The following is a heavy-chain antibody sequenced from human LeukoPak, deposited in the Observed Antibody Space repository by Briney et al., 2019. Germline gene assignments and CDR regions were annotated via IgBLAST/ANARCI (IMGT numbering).Heavy chain of an antibody. CDR3: ARGCIAAAGTLGYYYMDV. J-gene: IGHJ6*03. CDR2: INHSGST. D-gene: IGHD6-13*01. CDR1: GGSCSGYY. V-gene: IGHV4-34*01. Sequence: SENLSLTCAVYGGSCSGYYWSWLRQPPGKGLEWVGEINHSGSTNYNPSLKSRVTISVDTSKNQFSLKLSSVTAADTAVYYCARGCIAAAGTLGYYYMDVWGKGTTVTVSS.